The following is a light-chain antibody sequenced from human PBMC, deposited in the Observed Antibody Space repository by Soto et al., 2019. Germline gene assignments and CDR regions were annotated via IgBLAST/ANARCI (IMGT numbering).Light chain of an antibody. J-gene: IGKJ4*01. Sequence: DIQMTQSPSSLSASVGDRVTITCQASQDITKYLSWFQQKPGKAPKLLIYDASNLQTGVPSRFSGGGSGTHFTFTISTLQPEDIATYFCQQYDNLPLTFGGGTKVEIK. CDR3: QQYDNLPLT. V-gene: IGKV1-33*01. CDR1: QDITKY. CDR2: DAS.